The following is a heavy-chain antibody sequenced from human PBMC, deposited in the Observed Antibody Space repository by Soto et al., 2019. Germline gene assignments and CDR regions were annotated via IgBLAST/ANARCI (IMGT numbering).Heavy chain of an antibody. V-gene: IGHV3-48*03. Sequence: DVQLVESGGGLVQSGGSLRLSCRASGFTLSDYEMHWVRQAPGKGLEWVSYISTGSSTIYYADSVKGRFTISRDNAYKSLFLEMNSLRPEDTAVYYCARVRAGAANGYYGMDVWGQGTTVTVSS. D-gene: IGHD1-26*01. CDR3: ARVRAGAANGYYGMDV. J-gene: IGHJ6*02. CDR1: GFTLSDYE. CDR2: ISTGSSTI.